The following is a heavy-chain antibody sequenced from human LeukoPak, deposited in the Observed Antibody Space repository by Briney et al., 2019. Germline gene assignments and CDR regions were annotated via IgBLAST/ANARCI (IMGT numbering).Heavy chain of an antibody. Sequence: GESLKIPCNGFGYSFTSYCIGWVRQMPGKGLEWMGIIYPGDSDTRYSPSFQGQVTISADKSISTAYLQWSSLKASDTAMYYCILSIAADSAPDYWGQGTLVTVSS. CDR3: ILSIAADSAPDY. D-gene: IGHD6-13*01. CDR1: GYSFTSYC. CDR2: IYPGDSDT. V-gene: IGHV5-51*01. J-gene: IGHJ4*02.